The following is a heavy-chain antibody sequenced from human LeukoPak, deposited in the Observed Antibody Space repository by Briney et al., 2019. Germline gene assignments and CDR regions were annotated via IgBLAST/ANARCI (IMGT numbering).Heavy chain of an antibody. J-gene: IGHJ6*02. CDR3: ARDRAQYYYYGMDV. Sequence: SETLSLTCTVSGGSISSYYWSWIRQPPGKGLEWIGYIYYSGSTNYNPSLKSRVTISVDTSKNQFSLKLTSVTAADTAVYYCARDRAQYYYYGMDVWGQGTTVNVSS. V-gene: IGHV4-59*01. CDR2: IYYSGST. CDR1: GGSISSYY.